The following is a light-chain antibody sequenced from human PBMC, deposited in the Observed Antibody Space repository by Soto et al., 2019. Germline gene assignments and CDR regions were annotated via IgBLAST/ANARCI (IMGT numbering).Light chain of an antibody. CDR3: QHYNSYPWT. V-gene: IGKV1-5*03. Sequence: DIQMTQSPSTLYASVGDRVTITCRASQSISSWLAWYQQKPGKAPKLLIYKASSLESGVPSRFSGSGSGTEFTLTISSLQPDDFATYYCQHYNSYPWTFGQGTKVDIK. CDR2: KAS. J-gene: IGKJ1*01. CDR1: QSISSW.